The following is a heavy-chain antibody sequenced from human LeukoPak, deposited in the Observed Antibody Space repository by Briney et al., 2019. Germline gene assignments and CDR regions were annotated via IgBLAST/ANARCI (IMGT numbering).Heavy chain of an antibody. V-gene: IGHV3-20*04. CDR1: GFTFDDYG. CDR3: ARTSGSGSYYNPMAA. CDR2: INWNGGST. J-gene: IGHJ5*02. Sequence: PGGSLRLSCAASGFTFDDYGMSWVRQAPGKGLEWVSGINWNGGSTGYADSVKGRFTISRDSAKNSLYLQMNSLRVEDTALYYCARTSGSGSYYNPMAAWGQGTLVTVSS. D-gene: IGHD3-10*01.